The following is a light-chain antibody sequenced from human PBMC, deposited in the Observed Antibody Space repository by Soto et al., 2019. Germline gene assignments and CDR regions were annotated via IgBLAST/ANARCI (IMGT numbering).Light chain of an antibody. Sequence: QSVLTQPASVSGSPGQSITISCTGTSSDVGGYNYVSWYQHHPGKAPRLMIYASSNRPSGVSHRFSGSRSGNTASLTISGLQAEDEADYYCSSYTSSTTLYVFGTGTKVTVL. CDR3: SSYTSSTTLYV. CDR2: ASS. V-gene: IGLV2-14*01. CDR1: SSDVGGYNY. J-gene: IGLJ1*01.